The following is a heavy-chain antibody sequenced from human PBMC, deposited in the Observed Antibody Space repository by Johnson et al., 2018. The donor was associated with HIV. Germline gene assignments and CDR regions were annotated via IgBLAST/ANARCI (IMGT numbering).Heavy chain of an antibody. CDR3: ARAGRLGYCSGGSCYSPAFDI. CDR1: GFTFSSYW. D-gene: IGHD2-15*01. Sequence: VQLVESGGGLVQPGGSLRLSCAASGFTFSSYWMSWVRQAPGKGLEWVANIKQDGSEKSYVDSVKGRFTISRDNAKNALYLQMNRLRAEDTAVYYCARAGRLGYCSGGSCYSPAFDIWGQGTMVTVS. J-gene: IGHJ3*02. CDR2: IKQDGSEK. V-gene: IGHV3-7*02.